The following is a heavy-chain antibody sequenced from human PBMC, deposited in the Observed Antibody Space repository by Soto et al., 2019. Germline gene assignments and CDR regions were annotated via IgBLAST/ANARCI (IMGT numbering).Heavy chain of an antibody. CDR1: GFTFSSYA. J-gene: IGHJ6*02. Sequence: GGSLRLSCAASGFTFSSYAMRWVRQAPGKGLEWVSAISGSGGSTYYADSVEGRFTISRDNYMNTLYLQMGSLRAEDTAVYYCARELDGIDVWGQGTTVTVSS. CDR2: ISGSGGST. V-gene: IGHV3-23*01. CDR3: ARELDGIDV.